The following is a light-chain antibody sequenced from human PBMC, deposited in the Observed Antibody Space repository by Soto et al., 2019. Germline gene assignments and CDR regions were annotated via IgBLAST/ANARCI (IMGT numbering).Light chain of an antibody. CDR2: GAS. CDR3: QQYNNWPRT. Sequence: EIVWTQSPDTLSLSPGESATLSCRASESVSSNYVAWYQQRPGQAPRLLIYGASTRATGIPARFSGSGSGTEFTLTISSLKSEDFAVYYCQQYNNWPRTFGQGTKVDIK. V-gene: IGKV3-15*01. J-gene: IGKJ1*01. CDR1: ESVSSN.